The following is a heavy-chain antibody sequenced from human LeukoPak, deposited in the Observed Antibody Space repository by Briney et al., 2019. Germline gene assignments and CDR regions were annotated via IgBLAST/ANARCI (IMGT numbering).Heavy chain of an antibody. CDR1: GGSFSGYY. D-gene: IGHD4-17*01. V-gene: IGHV4-34*01. Sequence: PSETLSLTCAVYGGSFSGYYWSWIRQPPGKGLEWIGEINHSGSTNYNPSLKSRVTISVDTSKNQFSLKLSSVTAADTAVYYCARAGDYNREYYFDYWGQGTLVTVSS. J-gene: IGHJ4*02. CDR3: ARAGDYNREYYFDY. CDR2: INHSGST.